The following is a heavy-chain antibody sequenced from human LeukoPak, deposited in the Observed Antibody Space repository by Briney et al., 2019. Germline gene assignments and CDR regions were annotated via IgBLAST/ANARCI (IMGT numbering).Heavy chain of an antibody. CDR2: IFPGDSDT. CDR3: ARGYDYGDYVEYFDY. D-gene: IGHD4-17*01. J-gene: IGHJ4*02. Sequence: GESLKISCKGSGYSFSDYWIGWVRQVPGKGLEWMGIIFPGDSDTRYSPSFQGQVTISADKSIDTAYLQWSSLKASDTAMYFCARGYDYGDYVEYFDYWGQGTLVTVSS. CDR1: GYSFSDYW. V-gene: IGHV5-51*01.